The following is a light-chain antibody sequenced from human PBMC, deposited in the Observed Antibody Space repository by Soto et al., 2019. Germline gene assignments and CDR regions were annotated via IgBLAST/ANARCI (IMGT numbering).Light chain of an antibody. Sequence: QSALTQPASVSGSPGQSITISCTGTSSYVGNYNLVSWYQQHPGKAPKLMIYEVTKRPSGVSNRFSGSKSGNTASLTISGLQAEDEADYYCCSYAGSSFYVFGTGTKVTVL. V-gene: IGLV2-23*02. J-gene: IGLJ1*01. CDR2: EVT. CDR1: SSYVGNYNL. CDR3: CSYAGSSFYV.